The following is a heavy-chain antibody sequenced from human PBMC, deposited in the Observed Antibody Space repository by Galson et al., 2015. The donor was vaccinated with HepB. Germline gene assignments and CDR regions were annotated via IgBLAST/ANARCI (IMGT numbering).Heavy chain of an antibody. V-gene: IGHV3-64D*06. J-gene: IGHJ4*02. CDR2: ISSNGGST. CDR3: VKDTGGIAVAPLAFYDSSGYYLDY. Sequence: SLRLSCAASGFTFSSYAMHWVRQAPGKGLEYVSAISSNGGSTYYADSVKGRFTISRDNSKNTLYLQMSSLRAEDTAVYYCVKDTGGIAVAPLAFYDSSGYYLDYWGQGTLVTVSS. D-gene: IGHD3-22*01. CDR1: GFTFSSYA.